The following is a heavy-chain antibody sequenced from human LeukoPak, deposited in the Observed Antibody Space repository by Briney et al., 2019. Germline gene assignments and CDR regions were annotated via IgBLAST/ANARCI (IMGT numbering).Heavy chain of an antibody. CDR2: INPDSGVT. CDR3: ARDLVRGVIDFDY. Sequence: GASVKVSCKASGYTFTDYYIHWVRQAPGQGLERMGWINPDSGVTNFAQKFQGRVTMTRDTSISTAYMELSRLSSDDTAVYYCARDLVRGVIDFDYWGQGTLVTVSS. D-gene: IGHD3-10*01. J-gene: IGHJ4*02. V-gene: IGHV1-2*02. CDR1: GYTFTDYY.